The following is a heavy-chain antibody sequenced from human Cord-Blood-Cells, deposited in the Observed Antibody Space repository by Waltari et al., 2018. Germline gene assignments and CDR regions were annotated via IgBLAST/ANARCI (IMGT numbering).Heavy chain of an antibody. Sequence: VQLVQSGAEVKKPGASVKVSCKASGYTFTGYYMHWVRQAPGQGLEWMGWINPNSGGTNYAQKFQGWVTMTRDTSISTAYMELSRLRSDDTAVYYCARDTRTTVTTGSDAFDIWGQGTMVTVSS. J-gene: IGHJ3*02. CDR3: ARDTRTTVTTGSDAFDI. D-gene: IGHD4-17*01. CDR1: GYTFTGYY. V-gene: IGHV1-2*04. CDR2: INPNSGGT.